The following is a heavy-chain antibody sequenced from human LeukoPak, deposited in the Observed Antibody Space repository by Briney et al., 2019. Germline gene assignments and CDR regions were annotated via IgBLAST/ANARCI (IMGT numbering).Heavy chain of an antibody. CDR1: GGTFSSYA. J-gene: IGHJ4*02. V-gene: IGHV1-3*01. Sequence: ASVKVSCKASGGTFSSYAISWVRQAPGQRLEWMGWINAGNGNTKYSQKFQGRVTITRDTSASIAYMELSSLRSEDTAVYYCARELAGIGVYWGQGTLVTVSS. CDR3: ARELAGIGVY. D-gene: IGHD6-19*01. CDR2: INAGNGNT.